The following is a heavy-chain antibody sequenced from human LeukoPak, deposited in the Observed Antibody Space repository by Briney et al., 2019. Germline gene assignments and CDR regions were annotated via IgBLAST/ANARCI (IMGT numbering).Heavy chain of an antibody. J-gene: IGHJ4*02. CDR3: ARGTAAAFEY. Sequence: SQTLSLTCAISGDSVSSKSAVWHWIRQSPSRGLEWLGRTYYRSKWSNDYAVCVKSRITINPDTSKNQFSLQLNSVTPEDAAVYYCARGTAAAFEYWGQGTLVTVSS. CDR2: TYYRSKWSN. V-gene: IGHV6-1*01. D-gene: IGHD1/OR15-1a*01. CDR1: GDSVSSKSAV.